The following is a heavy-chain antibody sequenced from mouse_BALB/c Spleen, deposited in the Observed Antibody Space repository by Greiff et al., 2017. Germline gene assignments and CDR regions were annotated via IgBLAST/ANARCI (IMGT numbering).Heavy chain of an antibody. CDR1: GFTFTDYY. CDR2: IRNKANGYKT. V-gene: IGHV7-3*02. J-gene: IGHJ4*01. D-gene: IGHD2-3*01. CDR3: ASDGGWLSMDY. Sequence: EVKLMESGGGLVQPGGSLRLSCATSGFTFTDYYMSWVRQPPGKELEWLGFIRNKANGYKTEYSASVKGRFTISRDNSQSILYLQMNTLRAEDRATYYCASDGGWLSMDYWGQGTSVTVSS.